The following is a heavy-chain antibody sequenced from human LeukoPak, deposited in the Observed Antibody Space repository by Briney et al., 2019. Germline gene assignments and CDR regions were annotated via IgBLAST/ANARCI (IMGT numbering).Heavy chain of an antibody. Sequence: SETLSLTCAVSGYSISSGYYWGWIRQPPGKGLEWIGSIYHSGSTYYNPSLKSRVTISVDTSKNQFSLKPSSVTAADTAVYYCAREMTTVTTTIDYWGQGTLVTVSS. D-gene: IGHD4-17*01. V-gene: IGHV4-38-2*01. J-gene: IGHJ4*02. CDR1: GYSISSGYY. CDR3: AREMTTVTTTIDY. CDR2: IYHSGST.